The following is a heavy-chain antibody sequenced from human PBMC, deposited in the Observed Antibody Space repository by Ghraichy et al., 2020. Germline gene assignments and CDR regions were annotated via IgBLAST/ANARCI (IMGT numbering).Heavy chain of an antibody. CDR3: ARGVVTADF. J-gene: IGHJ4*02. CDR2: ISGGSLTI. D-gene: IGHD2-21*02. Sequence: GSLRLSCAASGFTFSSYSMNWLRQAPGKGLEWVSYISGGSLTIYYADSVKGRFTISRDNANNSLYLQMNSLRHEDTAVYYCARGVVTADFWGQGTLVTVSS. V-gene: IGHV3-48*02. CDR1: GFTFSSYS.